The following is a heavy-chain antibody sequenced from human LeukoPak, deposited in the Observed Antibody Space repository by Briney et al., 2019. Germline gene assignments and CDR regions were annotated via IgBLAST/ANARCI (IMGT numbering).Heavy chain of an antibody. J-gene: IGHJ4*02. CDR1: GDSITSYY. V-gene: IGHV4-59*01. D-gene: IGHD6-13*01. Sequence: PSETLSLTCTVSGDSITSYYWSWIRQPPGKGLEWIGYIYYSGSTNYNPSLKSRVTMSVDTSKNQFSLKLSSVAAADAAVYYSARVGGSTWYFGYWGQGTLVTVSS. CDR2: IYYSGST. CDR3: ARVGGSTWYFGY.